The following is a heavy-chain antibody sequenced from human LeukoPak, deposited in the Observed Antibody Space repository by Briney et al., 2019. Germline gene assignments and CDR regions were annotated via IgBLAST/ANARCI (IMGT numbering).Heavy chain of an antibody. J-gene: IGHJ4*02. D-gene: IGHD6-19*01. CDR1: GFTVSSHA. CDR3: AKDVSGWSDY. CDR2: VSGSGGST. Sequence: GGSLRLSCAASGFTVSSHAMSWVRQAPGKGLGWVSAVSGSGGSTYYADSVKGSFTISRDNLKNTLYMQMNSLRAEDTAVYYCAKDVSGWSDYWGQGTLVTVSS. V-gene: IGHV3-23*01.